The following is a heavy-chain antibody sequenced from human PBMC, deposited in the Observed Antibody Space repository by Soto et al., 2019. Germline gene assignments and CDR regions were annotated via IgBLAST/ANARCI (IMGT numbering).Heavy chain of an antibody. CDR2: ISSSSSTI. CDR3: ARSHFTFGGVMSPYFDY. CDR1: GFTFSSYS. J-gene: IGHJ4*02. Sequence: GGSLRLSCAASGFTFSSYSMNWVRQAPGKGLEWVSYISSSSSTIYYADSVKGRFTISRDNAKNSLYLQMNSLRDEDTAVYYCARSHFTFGGVMSPYFDYWGQGTLVTVSS. D-gene: IGHD3-16*01. V-gene: IGHV3-48*02.